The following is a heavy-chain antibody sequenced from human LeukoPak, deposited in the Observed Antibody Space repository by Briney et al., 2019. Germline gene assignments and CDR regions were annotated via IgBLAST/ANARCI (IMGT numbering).Heavy chain of an antibody. J-gene: IGHJ4*02. Sequence: SETLSLTCTVSGGSISSSSYYWGWIRQPPGKGLEWIGSIYYSGSTYYNPSLKSRVTLSVDTSKNQFSLKLSSVTAADTAVYYCARVGAGSIAAVASYWGQGTPVTVSS. CDR3: ARVGAGSIAAVASY. CDR1: GGSISSSSYY. V-gene: IGHV4-39*07. CDR2: IYYSGST. D-gene: IGHD6-13*01.